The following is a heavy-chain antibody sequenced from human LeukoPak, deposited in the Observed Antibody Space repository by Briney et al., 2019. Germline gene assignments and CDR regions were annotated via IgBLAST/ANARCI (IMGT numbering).Heavy chain of an antibody. J-gene: IGHJ4*02. Sequence: SVKVSCKASGGTFSSYAISWVRQAPGQGLEWMGRIIPILGIANYAQKFQGRVTITADKSTSTAYMELSSLRSEDTAVYYCASPPQFGDYWYFDYRGQGTLVTVSS. D-gene: IGHD4-17*01. CDR1: GGTFSSYA. V-gene: IGHV1-69*04. CDR3: ASPPQFGDYWYFDY. CDR2: IIPILGIA.